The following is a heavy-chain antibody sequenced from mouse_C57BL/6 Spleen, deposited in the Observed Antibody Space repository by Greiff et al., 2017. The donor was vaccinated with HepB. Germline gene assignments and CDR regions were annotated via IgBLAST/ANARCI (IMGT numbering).Heavy chain of an antibody. V-gene: IGHV1-50*01. CDR2: IDPSDSYT. CDR3: ARRYYYGSNQYYFDY. D-gene: IGHD1-1*01. CDR1: GYTFTSYW. Sequence: QVQLQQPGAELVKPGASVKLSCKASGYTFTSYWMQWVKQRPGQGLEWIGEIDPSDSYTNYNQKFKGKATLTVDTSSSTAYMQLSSLTSEDSAVYYCARRYYYGSNQYYFDYWGQGTTLTVSS. J-gene: IGHJ2*01.